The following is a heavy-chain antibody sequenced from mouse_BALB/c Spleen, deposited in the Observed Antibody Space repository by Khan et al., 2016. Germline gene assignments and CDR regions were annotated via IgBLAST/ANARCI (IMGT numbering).Heavy chain of an antibody. J-gene: IGHJ4*01. CDR1: GYPFTNYI. Sequence: MQLEESGPELVKPGASVKMSCKTSGYPFTNYILHWVKQKPGQGLEWIGYINPHNDGIKYNEKFKGKATLTSDKSSSTAYMDLSSLTSEDSAVYYCARDYRYDWDVMDYWGQGTSVTVSS. CDR3: ARDYRYDWDVMDY. V-gene: IGHV1S136*01. CDR2: INPHNDGI. D-gene: IGHD2-14*01.